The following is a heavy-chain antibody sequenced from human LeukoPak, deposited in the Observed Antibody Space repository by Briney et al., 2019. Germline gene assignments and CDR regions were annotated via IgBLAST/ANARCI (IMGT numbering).Heavy chain of an antibody. J-gene: IGHJ3*02. CDR1: GVTFSSYG. V-gene: IGHV3-30*18. D-gene: IGHD2-2*01. CDR2: ISYDGSNK. Sequence: KPGRSLRLSCAASGVTFSSYGMHWVRQAPGKGLEWVAVISYDGSNKYYADSVKGRFTISRDNSKNTLYLQMNSLRAEDTAVYYCAKDLVYLGYCSSTSCYAYAFDIWGQGTMVTVSS. CDR3: AKDLVYLGYCSSTSCYAYAFDI.